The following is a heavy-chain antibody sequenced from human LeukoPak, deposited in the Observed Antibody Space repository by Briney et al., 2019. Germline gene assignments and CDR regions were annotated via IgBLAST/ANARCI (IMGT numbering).Heavy chain of an antibody. CDR3: ASSVVAAAAPLGY. CDR1: GYTFTGYY. J-gene: IGHJ4*02. V-gene: IGHV1-2*02. D-gene: IGHD6-13*01. Sequence: ASAKVSCKASGYTFTGYYMHWVRQAPGQGLEWMGWINPNSGGTNYAQKFQGRVTMTRDTSISTAYMELSRLRSDDTAVYYCASSVVAAAAPLGYWGQGTLVTVSS. CDR2: INPNSGGT.